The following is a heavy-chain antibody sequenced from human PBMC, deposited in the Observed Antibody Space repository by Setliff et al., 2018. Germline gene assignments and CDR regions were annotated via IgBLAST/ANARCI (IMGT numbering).Heavy chain of an antibody. J-gene: IGHJ6*02. D-gene: IGHD2-15*01. CDR1: GFNVRSSY. CDR3: ARGLCVGQSCYWPKAMDV. Sequence: GGSLRLSCALTGFNVRSSYMNWVRQAPGKGLEWVSVLYPNLVTNYADSVKDRFTVSRDESKNMVYLQMNNLEVDDTAIYYCARGLCVGQSCYWPKAMDVWGQGATVTVSS. V-gene: IGHV3-66*01. CDR2: LYPNLVT.